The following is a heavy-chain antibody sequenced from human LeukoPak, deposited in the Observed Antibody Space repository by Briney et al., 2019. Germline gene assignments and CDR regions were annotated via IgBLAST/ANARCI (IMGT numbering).Heavy chain of an antibody. Sequence: SETLSLTCTVSGGSISSYYWSWIRQPPGKGLEWIGYIYYSGSTNYNPSLKSQVTISVDTSKNQFSLKLSSVTAADTAVYYCARGGGYDAFDIWGQGTMVTVSS. CDR3: ARGGGYDAFDI. D-gene: IGHD6-13*01. V-gene: IGHV4-59*01. CDR1: GGSISSYY. J-gene: IGHJ3*02. CDR2: IYYSGST.